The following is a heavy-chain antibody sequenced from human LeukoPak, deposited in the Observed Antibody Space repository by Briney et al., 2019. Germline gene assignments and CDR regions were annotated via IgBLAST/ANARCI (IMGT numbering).Heavy chain of an antibody. CDR2: INPNSGNT. J-gene: IGHJ5*02. D-gene: IGHD6-13*01. CDR1: GYTFTGYY. Sequence: ASVKVSCKASGYTFTGYYIHWVRQAPGQGLEWMGWINPNSGNTGYAQKFQGRVTMTRNTSISTAYMELSSLRSEDTAVYYCARGAADNWFDPWGQGTLVTVSS. V-gene: IGHV1-8*02. CDR3: ARGAADNWFDP.